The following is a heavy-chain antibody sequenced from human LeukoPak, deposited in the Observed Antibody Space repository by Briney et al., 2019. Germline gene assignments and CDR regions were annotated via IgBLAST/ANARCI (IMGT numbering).Heavy chain of an antibody. CDR3: ARDRTGNDY. D-gene: IGHD1-1*01. CDR1: GFTFSSYW. Sequence: GGSLRLSCAASGFTFSSYWMSWIRQAPGKGLEWVANIKEDGSEKYYVDSVKGRFTISRDNAKNSLSLQMNSLRAEDTAVYYCARDRTGNDYWGQGALVTVSS. CDR2: IKEDGSEK. V-gene: IGHV3-7*01. J-gene: IGHJ4*02.